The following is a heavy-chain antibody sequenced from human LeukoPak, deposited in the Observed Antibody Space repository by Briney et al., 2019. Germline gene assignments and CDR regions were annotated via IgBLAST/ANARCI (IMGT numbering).Heavy chain of an antibody. CDR2: ISYDGSNK. D-gene: IGHD6-19*01. CDR3: AKDLGRSGWYYFDY. V-gene: IGHV3-30-3*01. J-gene: IGHJ4*02. Sequence: GGSLRLSCAASGFTFSSYAMHWVRQAPGKGLEWVAVISYDGSNKYYADSVKGRFTISRDNSKNTLYLQMNSLRAEDTAVYYCAKDLGRSGWYYFDYWGQGTLVTVSS. CDR1: GFTFSSYA.